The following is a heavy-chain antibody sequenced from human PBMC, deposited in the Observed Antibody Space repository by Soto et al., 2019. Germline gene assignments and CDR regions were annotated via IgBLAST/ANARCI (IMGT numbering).Heavy chain of an antibody. J-gene: IGHJ6*03. CDR3: AKDRREWLPYYYDYMDV. D-gene: IGHD3-3*01. V-gene: IGHV3-23*01. Sequence: EVQLLESGGGLVQPGGSLRLSCAASGFTFSSYAMSWVRQAPGKGLEWVSAISGSGGSTYYADSVKGRFTISRDNSKNTLYLQMNSLRAEDTAVYYCAKDRREWLPYYYDYMDVWGKGTTVTVSS. CDR2: ISGSGGST. CDR1: GFTFSSYA.